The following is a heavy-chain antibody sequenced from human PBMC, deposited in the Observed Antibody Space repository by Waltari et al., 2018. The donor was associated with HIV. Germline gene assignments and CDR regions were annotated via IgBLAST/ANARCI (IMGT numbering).Heavy chain of an antibody. CDR2: IDSRRTGD. CDR1: GFSFNAYY. V-gene: IGHV3-11*05. CDR3: TRVMLDYGSPCHLDA. Sequence: IESGGGLVTPGGSLRLSCVASGFSFNAYYMAYLLNSPGTGLQWNTYIDSRRTGDNYAGAVGDRLTLARSNATSALFLQIDNLPVEDTGIYYCTRVMLDYGSPCHLDAWGKESTVTVSP. D-gene: IGHD3-3*01. J-gene: IGHJ6*04.